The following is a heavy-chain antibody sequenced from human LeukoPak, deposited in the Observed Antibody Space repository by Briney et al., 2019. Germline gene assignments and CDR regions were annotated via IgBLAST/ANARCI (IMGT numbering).Heavy chain of an antibody. CDR2: ISSSSHVI. J-gene: IGHJ5*01. CDR3: ARTGRNNYFDS. V-gene: IGHV3-11*01. CDR1: GFTFSDSY. Sequence: GGSLRLSCAVSGFTFSDSYMSWIRQAPGKGLDWLACISSSSHVIYYADSVKGRFTISRDNAKNSLYLQLNSLRAEDTAVFYCARTGRNNYFDSWGQGTLVTVSS.